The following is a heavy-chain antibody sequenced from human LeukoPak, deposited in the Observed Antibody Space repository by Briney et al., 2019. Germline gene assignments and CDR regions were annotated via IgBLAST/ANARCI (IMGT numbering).Heavy chain of an antibody. CDR1: GGSISSGGYY. D-gene: IGHD6-19*01. J-gene: IGHJ4*02. Sequence: SQTLSLTCTVSGGSISSGGYYWSWIRQHPGTGLEWIGYIYYSGSTYYNPSLKSRVTISVDTSKNQFSLKLSSVTAADTAVYYCARVGYSSGWSIFDYWGQGTLVTVSS. V-gene: IGHV4-31*03. CDR3: ARVGYSSGWSIFDY. CDR2: IYYSGST.